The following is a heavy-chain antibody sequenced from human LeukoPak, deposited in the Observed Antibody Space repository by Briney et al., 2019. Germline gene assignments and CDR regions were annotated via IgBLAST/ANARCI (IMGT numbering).Heavy chain of an antibody. Sequence: SETLSLTCTVSGGSISSSSYYWGWVRQPPGKGLEWIGEINHSGSTNYDPSLKSRVTISVDTSKNQFSLKLSSVTAADTAVYYCARVYVVVVAATLGRFDPWGQGTLVTVSS. V-gene: IGHV4-39*07. D-gene: IGHD2-15*01. CDR2: INHSGST. J-gene: IGHJ5*02. CDR3: ARVYVVVVAATLGRFDP. CDR1: GGSISSSSYY.